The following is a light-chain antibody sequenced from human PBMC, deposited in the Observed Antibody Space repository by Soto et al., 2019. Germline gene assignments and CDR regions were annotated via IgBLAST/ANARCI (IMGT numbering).Light chain of an antibody. Sequence: EIVLTQSPGTLSLSPGERATLSCRASQSVSSSYLAWYQQKPGQAPRLLIYGASNRATGIPDRFSGSGSGTDFTLTISSLQPEDFATYYCQQANSFPITFGQGTRLEIK. CDR1: QSVSSSY. CDR2: GAS. J-gene: IGKJ5*01. CDR3: QQANSFPIT. V-gene: IGKV3-20*01.